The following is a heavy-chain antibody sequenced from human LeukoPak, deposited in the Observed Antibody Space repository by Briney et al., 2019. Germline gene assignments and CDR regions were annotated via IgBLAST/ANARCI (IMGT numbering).Heavy chain of an antibody. D-gene: IGHD6-13*01. V-gene: IGHV1-18*01. Sequence: ASVTVSCKASGYTFTSYGISWVRQAPGQGLEWMGWISAYNGNTNYAQKLQGRVTMTTDTSTSTAYMELRSLRSDDTAVYYCARDITPYSSSSAEYFQHWGQGTLVTVSS. CDR1: GYTFTSYG. J-gene: IGHJ1*01. CDR3: ARDITPYSSSSAEYFQH. CDR2: ISAYNGNT.